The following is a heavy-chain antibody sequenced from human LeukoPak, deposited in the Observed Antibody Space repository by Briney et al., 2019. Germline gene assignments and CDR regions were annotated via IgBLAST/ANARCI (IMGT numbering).Heavy chain of an antibody. V-gene: IGHV3-48*03. D-gene: IGHD3-3*01. CDR2: ISSSAGTI. CDR1: GFTFSSYE. J-gene: IGHJ3*02. Sequence: GGSLRLSCAASGFTFSSYEMNWVRQAPGKGLEWVSYISSSAGTIYYADSVKGRLTISRDNAKNSLYLQMNSLRAEDTAVYYCARAPSIVGVIGIWGQGTTLTVSS. CDR3: ARAPSIVGVIGI.